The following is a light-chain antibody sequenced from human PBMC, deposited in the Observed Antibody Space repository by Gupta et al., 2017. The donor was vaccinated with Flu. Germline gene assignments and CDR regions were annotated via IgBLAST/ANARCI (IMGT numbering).Light chain of an antibody. J-gene: IGLJ2*01. V-gene: IGLV2-8*01. Sequence: GQSVTISCTGTSSDVVGYNYVSWYQQHPGKAPKLIIYEVNKRPSGVPDRFSGSKSGNTASLTVSGLLAEDEADYYCCSYGGSKFFGGGTKLTVL. CDR1: SSDVVGYNY. CDR3: CSYGGSKF. CDR2: EVN.